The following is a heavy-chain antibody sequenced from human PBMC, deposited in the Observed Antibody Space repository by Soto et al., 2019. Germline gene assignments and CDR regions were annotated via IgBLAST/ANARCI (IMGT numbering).Heavy chain of an antibody. V-gene: IGHV4-61*01. D-gene: IGHD1-26*01. CDR3: VHLSGSLYHYYGLDV. CDR1: GASVSSSNHY. Sequence: NPSETLSLTCTVSGASVSSSNHYWSWVRQPPGKGLEWIGYVYYSGSTNSNPSLKSRVTLSLDTSRSQFSLKLNSVTAADTAVYYCVHLSGSLYHYYGLDVRGQGTTVTVSS. CDR2: VYYSGST. J-gene: IGHJ6*02.